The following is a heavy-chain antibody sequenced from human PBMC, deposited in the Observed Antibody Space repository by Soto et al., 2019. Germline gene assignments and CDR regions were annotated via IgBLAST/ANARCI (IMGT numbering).Heavy chain of an antibody. D-gene: IGHD1-7*01. CDR1: GGSFSGYY. V-gene: IGHV4-34*01. CDR3: AIEGGITGTTKTYYYYYMDV. CDR2: INHSGST. Sequence: SETLSLTCAVYGGSFSGYYWSWIRQPPGKGLEWIGEINHSGSTNYNPSLKSRVTISVDTSKNQFSLKLSSVTAADTAVYYCAIEGGITGTTKTYYYYYMDVWGKGTTVTVSS. J-gene: IGHJ6*03.